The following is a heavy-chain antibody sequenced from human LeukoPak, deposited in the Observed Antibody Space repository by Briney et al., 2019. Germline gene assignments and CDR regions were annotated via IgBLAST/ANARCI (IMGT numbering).Heavy chain of an antibody. CDR2: IIPILGIA. CDR3: ARDPAIVVVPAAQVGV. D-gene: IGHD2-2*01. Sequence: SVKVSCKASGGTFSSYAISWVRQAPGQGLEWMGRIIPILGIANYAQKFQGRVTITADKSTSTAYMELSSLRSEDTAVYYCARDPAIVVVPAAQVGVWGKGTTVTVSS. J-gene: IGHJ6*04. CDR1: GGTFSSYA. V-gene: IGHV1-69*04.